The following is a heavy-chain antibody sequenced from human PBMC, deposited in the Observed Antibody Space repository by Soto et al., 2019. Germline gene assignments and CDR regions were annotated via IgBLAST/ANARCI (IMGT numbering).Heavy chain of an antibody. D-gene: IGHD3-16*01. CDR3: ARDSLMGLPFDY. CDR1: GFTFSSYA. V-gene: IGHV3-30-3*01. Sequence: GGSLRLSCAASGFTFSSYAMHWVRQAPGKGLEWVAVISYDGSNKYYADSVKGRFTISRDNSKNTLYLQMNSLRAEDTAVYYCARDSLMGLPFDYWGQGTLVTVSS. J-gene: IGHJ4*02. CDR2: ISYDGSNK.